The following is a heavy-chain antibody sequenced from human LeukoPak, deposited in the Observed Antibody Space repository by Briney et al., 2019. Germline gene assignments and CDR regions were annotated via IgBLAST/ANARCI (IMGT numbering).Heavy chain of an antibody. D-gene: IGHD2/OR15-2a*01. CDR1: GFTFSSYE. Sequence: GGSLRLSCAASGFTFSSYEMTWVRQAPGKGLEWVSYISSSGSTIYYAESVKGRFTIFRDNAKNSVYLQMNSLRVEDTAVYYCARGGTTSLTWFDPWGQGTLVTVSS. J-gene: IGHJ5*02. V-gene: IGHV3-48*03. CDR3: ARGGTTSLTWFDP. CDR2: ISSSGSTI.